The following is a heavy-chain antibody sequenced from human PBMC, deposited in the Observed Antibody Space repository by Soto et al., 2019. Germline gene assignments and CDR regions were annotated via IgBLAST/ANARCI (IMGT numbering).Heavy chain of an antibody. CDR2: ISYDGSNK. CDR1: GFTFSSYA. D-gene: IGHD3-22*01. CDR3: ARAPKPYYYDSSGYLDDY. V-gene: IGHV3-30-3*01. J-gene: IGHJ4*02. Sequence: GGSLRLSCAASGFTFSSYAMHWVRQAPGKGLEWVAVISYDGSNKYYADSVKGRFTISRDNSKNTLYLQMNSLRAEDTAVYYCARAPKPYYYDSSGYLDDYWRQGTLVTVS.